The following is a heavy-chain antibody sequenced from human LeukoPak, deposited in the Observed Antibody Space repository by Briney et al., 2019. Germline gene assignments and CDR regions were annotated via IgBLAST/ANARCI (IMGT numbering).Heavy chain of an antibody. CDR3: AGKGVYGDYNWFDP. D-gene: IGHD4-17*01. Sequence: ASAKVSCKASGGTFSSYAISWVRQAPGQGLEWMGGIIPIFGTANYAQKFQGRVTITADKSTSTAYMELSSLRSEDTAVYYCAGKGVYGDYNWFDPWGQGTLVTVSS. V-gene: IGHV1-69*06. J-gene: IGHJ5*02. CDR2: IIPIFGTA. CDR1: GGTFSSYA.